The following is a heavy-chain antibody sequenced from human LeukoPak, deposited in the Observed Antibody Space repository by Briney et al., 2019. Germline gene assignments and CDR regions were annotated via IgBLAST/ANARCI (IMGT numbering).Heavy chain of an antibody. Sequence: SVKVSCKASGYTFTGYYMHWVRQAPGQGLEWMGGIIPIFGTANYAQKFQGRVTITADESTSTAYMELSSLRSEDTAVYYCARARRVYCSSTSCYGSAFDIWGQGTMVTVSS. CDR3: ARARRVYCSSTSCYGSAFDI. V-gene: IGHV1-69*13. CDR1: GYTFTGYY. CDR2: IIPIFGTA. D-gene: IGHD2-2*01. J-gene: IGHJ3*02.